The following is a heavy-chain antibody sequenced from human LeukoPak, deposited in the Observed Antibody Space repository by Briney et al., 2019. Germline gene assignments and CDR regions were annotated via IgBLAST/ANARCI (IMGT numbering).Heavy chain of an antibody. V-gene: IGHV3-23*01. CDR2: ISGSGGST. D-gene: IGHD3-10*01. CDR1: GFTFSSYA. Sequence: GGSLRLSRAASGFTFSSYAMSWVRQAPGKGLEWVSAISGSGGSTYYADSVRGRFTISRDNSKNTLYLQMNSLRAEDTAVYYCARGRGYYYGSGSFLDYWGQGTLVTVSS. J-gene: IGHJ4*02. CDR3: ARGRGYYYGSGSFLDY.